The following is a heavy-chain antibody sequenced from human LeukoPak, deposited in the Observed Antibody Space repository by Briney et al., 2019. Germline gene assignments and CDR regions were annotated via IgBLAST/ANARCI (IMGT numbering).Heavy chain of an antibody. V-gene: IGHV1-69*13. Sequence: SVKVSCKASGGTFSSYAISWVRQAPGQGLEWMGGIIPIFGTANYAQKFQGRVTITADESTSTAYMELSSLRSENTAVYYCARPRGDYIAYYYYGMDVWGQGTTVTVSS. CDR1: GGTFSSYA. D-gene: IGHD4-17*01. CDR2: IIPIFGTA. CDR3: ARPRGDYIAYYYYGMDV. J-gene: IGHJ6*02.